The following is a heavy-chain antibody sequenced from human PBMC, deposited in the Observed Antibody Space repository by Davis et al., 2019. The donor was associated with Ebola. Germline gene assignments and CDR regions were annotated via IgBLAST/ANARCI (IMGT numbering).Heavy chain of an antibody. Sequence: SETLSLTCTVSGGSTSSYYWSWIRQPPGKGLEWIGYIYYSGSTNYNPSLKSRVTISVDTSKNQFSLKLNSVTAADTAVYYCARERRNTVTTFDYWGQGTLVTVSS. CDR3: ARERRNTVTTFDY. J-gene: IGHJ4*02. D-gene: IGHD4-11*01. CDR1: GGSTSSYY. V-gene: IGHV4-59*01. CDR2: IYYSGST.